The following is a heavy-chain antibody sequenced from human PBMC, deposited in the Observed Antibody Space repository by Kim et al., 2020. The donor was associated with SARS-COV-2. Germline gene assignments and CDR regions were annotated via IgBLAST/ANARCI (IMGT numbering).Heavy chain of an antibody. CDR3: TIFGVLYDAFDI. Sequence: GGSLRLSCTASGFTFGDYAMSWFRLAPGKGLEWVGFIRSKASGGTSEYAASVKCRFTISRDDSKSIAYLQMNSLKTEDTAVYYCTIFGVLYDAFDIWGQGRMVTVSS. V-gene: IGHV3-49*03. J-gene: IGHJ3*02. CDR1: GFTFGDYA. D-gene: IGHD3-3*01. CDR2: IRSKASGGTS.